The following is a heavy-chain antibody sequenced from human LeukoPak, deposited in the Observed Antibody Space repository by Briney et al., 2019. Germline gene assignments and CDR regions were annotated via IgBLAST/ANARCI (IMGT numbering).Heavy chain of an antibody. D-gene: IGHD6-19*01. V-gene: IGHV1-8*01. Sequence: ASVKVSCKASGYTFTDHDLNWVRQAAGQGLEWMGWMNPKTGNTGYAHKFRGRVIMTRNTSITTAYMELSSLSSEDTAIYYCARGVAAHDSWGQGTLVTVSS. CDR3: ARGVAAHDS. CDR2: MNPKTGNT. CDR1: GYTFTDHD. J-gene: IGHJ4*02.